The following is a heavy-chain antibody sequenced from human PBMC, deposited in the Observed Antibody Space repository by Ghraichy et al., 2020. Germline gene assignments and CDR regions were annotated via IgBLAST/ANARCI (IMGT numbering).Heavy chain of an antibody. J-gene: IGHJ4*02. CDR1: GFTFSSYA. D-gene: IGHD1-26*01. CDR2: ISSNGGST. V-gene: IGHV3-64*01. CDR3: AREGATTRNFDY. Sequence: GESLNISCAASGFTFSSYAMHWVRQAPGKGLEYVSAISSNGGSTYYANSVKGRFTISRDNSKNTLYLQMGSLRAEDMAVYYCAREGATTRNFDYWGQGTLVTVSS.